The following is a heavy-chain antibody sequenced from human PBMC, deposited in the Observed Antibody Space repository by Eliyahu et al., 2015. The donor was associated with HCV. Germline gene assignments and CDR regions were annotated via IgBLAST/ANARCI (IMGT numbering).Heavy chain of an antibody. CDR2: IHYSGST. V-gene: IGHV4-59*01. CDR3: ASGGGGIAVTGTGGWFDP. Sequence: QVQLQESGPGLVKPSETLSLXCTVSGGPITPSXWSXIRQPPGKGLEWSGYIHYSGSTNYNPSLKSRVTISIDTSKNQFSLNLTSVTAADTAMYYCASGGGGIAVTGTGGWFDPWGQGTLVTVSS. CDR1: GGPITPSX. J-gene: IGHJ5*02. D-gene: IGHD6-19*01.